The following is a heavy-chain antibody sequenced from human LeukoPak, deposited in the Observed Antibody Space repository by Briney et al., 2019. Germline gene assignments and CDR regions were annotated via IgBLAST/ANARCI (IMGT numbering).Heavy chain of an antibody. CDR3: ARSGRDGYNPHFDF. V-gene: IGHV4-4*07. D-gene: IGHD5-24*01. CDR1: GGSVSDYY. CDR2: INTSEST. Sequence: PSETLSLTCTVSGGSVSDYYWSWIRQPAGKGLQWIGRINTSESTNYNPSLKSRVTMSEDMSRNQFFLKVSSVTAADTAVYYCARSGRDGYNPHFDFWGQGTLVTVSS. J-gene: IGHJ4*02.